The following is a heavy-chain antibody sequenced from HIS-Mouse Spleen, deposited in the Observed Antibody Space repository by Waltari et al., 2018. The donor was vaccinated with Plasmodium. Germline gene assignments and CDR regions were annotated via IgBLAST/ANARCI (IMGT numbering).Heavy chain of an antibody. Sequence: EVQLVESGGGLIQPGGSLRLSCAASGFTVCSNYMHWVRQAPGKGLEWVSVIYSGGSTYYADSVKGRFTISRDNSKNTLYLQMNSLRAEDTAVYYCARGMKSSSSAFDIWGQGTMVTVSS. CDR2: IYSGGST. D-gene: IGHD6-6*01. J-gene: IGHJ3*02. V-gene: IGHV3-53*01. CDR3: ARGMKSSSSAFDI. CDR1: GFTVCSNY.